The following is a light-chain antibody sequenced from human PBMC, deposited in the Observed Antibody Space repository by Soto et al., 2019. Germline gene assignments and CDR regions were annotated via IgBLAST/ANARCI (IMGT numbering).Light chain of an antibody. V-gene: IGLV2-14*03. CDR1: SSDVGGYNY. Sequence: QSALTQPASVSGSPGQSITISCTGTSSDVGGYNYVSWYQHHPGKAPKLIIYDVFNRPSGVSNRFSGSKSGNTASLTISGLQAEDEADYYCSSHTTSITLGVFGGGTKVTVL. CDR3: SSHTTSITLGV. J-gene: IGLJ2*01. CDR2: DVF.